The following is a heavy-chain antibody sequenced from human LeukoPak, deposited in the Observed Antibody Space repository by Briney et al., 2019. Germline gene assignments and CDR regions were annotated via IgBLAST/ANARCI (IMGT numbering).Heavy chain of an antibody. J-gene: IGHJ1*01. CDR2: IKSDGST. V-gene: IGHV3-74*01. CDR1: GFTFSSYW. CDR3: ARAPSESCGYYPEDFRH. D-gene: IGHD3-22*01. Sequence: PGGSLRLSCAASGFTFSSYWMHWVRQAPGKGLVWVSRIKSDGSTNYADSVKGRFTISRDNAKNTVSLQMNSRRAEDTGVYYCARAPSESCGYYPEDFRHWGQGTLVTVSS.